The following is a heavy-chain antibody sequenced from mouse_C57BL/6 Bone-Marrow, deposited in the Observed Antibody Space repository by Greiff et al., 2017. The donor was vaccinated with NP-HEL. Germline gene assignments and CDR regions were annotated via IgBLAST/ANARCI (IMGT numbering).Heavy chain of an antibody. CDR1: GYTFTSYW. J-gene: IGHJ3*01. D-gene: IGHD1-1*01. CDR3: ARKNYYYGSSSWFAY. CDR2: IDPSDSYT. V-gene: IGHV1-69*01. Sequence: QVQLKQPGAELVMPGASVKLSCKASGYTFTSYWMHWVKQRPGQGLEWIGEIDPSDSYTNYNQKFKGKSTLTVDKSSSTAYMQLSSLTSEDSAVYYCARKNYYYGSSSWFAYWGQGTLVTVSA.